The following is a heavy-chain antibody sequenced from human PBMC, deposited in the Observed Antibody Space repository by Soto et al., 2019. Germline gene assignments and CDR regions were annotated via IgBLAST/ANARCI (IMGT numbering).Heavy chain of an antibody. Sequence: TSDTLSLTCTVSGGSISSNSYSWGWIRQPPGKGLEWIGTLYSSRDTYYNPSLKSRVTISADTSQNQFSLDLTSVTATDTAVYFCARHPGYCSGGSCNGQYTLDVWGQGTTVTVSS. J-gene: IGHJ6*02. D-gene: IGHD2-15*01. CDR2: LYSSRDT. CDR3: ARHPGYCSGGSCNGQYTLDV. CDR1: GGSISSNSYS. V-gene: IGHV4-39*01.